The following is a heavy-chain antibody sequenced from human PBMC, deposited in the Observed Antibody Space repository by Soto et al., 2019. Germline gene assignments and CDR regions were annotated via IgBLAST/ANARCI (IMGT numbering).Heavy chain of an antibody. J-gene: IGHJ3*02. V-gene: IGHV3-11*06. CDR1: GFTFSDYY. D-gene: IGHD6-19*01. CDR2: ISSSSSYT. CDR3: ARAVAVADAFDI. Sequence: QVQLVESGGGLVKPGGSLRLSCAASGFTFSDYYMSWIRQAPGKGLEWVSYISSSSSYTNYADSVKGRFTISRDNAKNSLYLQMNSLRAEDTAVYYCARAVAVADAFDIWGQGTMVTVSS.